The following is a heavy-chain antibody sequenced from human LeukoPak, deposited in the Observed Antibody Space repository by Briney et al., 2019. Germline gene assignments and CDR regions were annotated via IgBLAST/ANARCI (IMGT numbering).Heavy chain of an antibody. CDR1: GFTFSNYW. J-gene: IGHJ4*02. Sequence: PGGSLRLSCAASGFTFSNYWMTWVRQSPGKGLEWVANIKPDGSEKYFVDSVKGRFTISRDNAKNALYLEMNSLRAEDTAEYFCARERMYSGSGSTYPYYDYWGQGTLVTVSS. CDR2: IKPDGSEK. D-gene: IGHD3-10*01. V-gene: IGHV3-7*01. CDR3: ARERMYSGSGSTYPYYDY.